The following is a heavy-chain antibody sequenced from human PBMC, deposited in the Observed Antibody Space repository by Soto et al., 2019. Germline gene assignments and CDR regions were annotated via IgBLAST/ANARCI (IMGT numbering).Heavy chain of an antibody. CDR1: GFTFSSYS. Sequence: GGSLRLSCAASGFTFSSYSMNWVRQAPGKGLEWVSYISSSSSTIYYADSVKGRFTISRDNAKNSLYLQMNSLRAEDTALYYCARGGSSSWAYYFDYWGQGTLVTVSS. J-gene: IGHJ4*02. V-gene: IGHV3-48*01. CDR3: ARGGSSSWAYYFDY. D-gene: IGHD6-13*01. CDR2: ISSSSSTI.